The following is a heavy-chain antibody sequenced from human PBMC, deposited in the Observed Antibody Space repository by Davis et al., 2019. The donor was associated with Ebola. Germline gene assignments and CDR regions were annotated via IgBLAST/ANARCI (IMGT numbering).Heavy chain of an antibody. CDR3: ARDSSIAARGDY. CDR2: ISYDGSNK. V-gene: IGHV3-30*04. CDR1: GFTFSSYA. Sequence: GGSLRLSCAASGFTFSSYAMHWVRQAPGKGLEWVAVISYDGSNKYYADSVKGRFTISRDNSKNTLYLQMNSLRAEDTAVYYCARDSSIAARGDYWGQGTLVTVSS. D-gene: IGHD6-6*01. J-gene: IGHJ4*02.